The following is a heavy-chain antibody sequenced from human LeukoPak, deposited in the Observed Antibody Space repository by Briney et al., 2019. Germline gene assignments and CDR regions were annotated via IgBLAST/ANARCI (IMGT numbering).Heavy chain of an antibody. CDR3: VSFYETY. CDR1: EFTFSSYR. D-gene: IGHD2/OR15-2a*01. Sequence: PGGSLRLSCAASEFTFSSYRMNWVRQAPGKGLVWVSHINSDGSWTSYADSVKGRFTISKDNSKNTVYLQMNSLRAEDTAVYYCVSFYETYWGRGTLVTVSS. J-gene: IGHJ4*02. V-gene: IGHV3-74*01. CDR2: INSDGSWT.